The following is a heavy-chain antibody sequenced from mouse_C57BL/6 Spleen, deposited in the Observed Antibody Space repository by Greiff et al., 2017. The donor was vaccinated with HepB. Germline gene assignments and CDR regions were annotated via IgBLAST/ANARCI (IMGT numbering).Heavy chain of an antibody. V-gene: IGHV1-50*01. CDR1: GYTFTSYW. CDR3: ARLLYYGSSYFDY. J-gene: IGHJ2*01. Sequence: VQLQQPGAELVKPGASVKLSCKASGYTFTSYWMQWVKQRPGQGLEWIGEIDPSDSYTNYNQKFKGKATLTVDTSSSTAYMQLSSLTSEDSAVYYCARLLYYGSSYFDYWGQGTTLTVSS. D-gene: IGHD1-1*01. CDR2: IDPSDSYT.